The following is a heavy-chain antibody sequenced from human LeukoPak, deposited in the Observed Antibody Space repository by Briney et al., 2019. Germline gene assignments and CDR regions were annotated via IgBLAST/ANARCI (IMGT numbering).Heavy chain of an antibody. J-gene: IGHJ5*02. CDR2: IYYSGST. Sequence: PSETLSLTCTVSGGSISSGDYYWSWIRQPPGKGLEWIGYIYYSGSTYYNPSLKSRVTISVDTSKNQFSLKLSSVTAADTAVYYCARESLRFLEWLPTNWFDPWGQGTLVTVSS. CDR1: GGSISSGDYY. D-gene: IGHD3-3*01. CDR3: ARESLRFLEWLPTNWFDP. V-gene: IGHV4-30-4*01.